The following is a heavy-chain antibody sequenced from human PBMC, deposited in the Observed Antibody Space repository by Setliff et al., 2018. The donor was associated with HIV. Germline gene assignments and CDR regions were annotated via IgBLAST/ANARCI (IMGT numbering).Heavy chain of an antibody. D-gene: IGHD3-22*01. CDR2: MYPGTSTT. Sequence: GESLKISCQGFGYSFSTYWIGWVRQMPGKGLEWMGIMYPGTSTTKYSPSFQGQVTISADKSISTTYLQWTSLKASDTAMYYCASLSGYSGDAFDVWGQGTMVTVSS. J-gene: IGHJ3*01. CDR1: GYSFSTYW. CDR3: ASLSGYSGDAFDV. V-gene: IGHV5-51*01.